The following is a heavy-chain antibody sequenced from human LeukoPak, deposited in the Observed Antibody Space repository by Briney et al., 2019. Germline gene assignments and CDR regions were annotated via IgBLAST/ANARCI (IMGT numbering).Heavy chain of an antibody. Sequence: GGSLRLSCAASGFTFSSYGMHWVRQAPGKGLEWVAFIRYDGSNKYYADSVKGRFTISRDNSKNTLYLQMNSMRAEDTAVYYCRYYGSGSYYTLDYWGQGTLVTVSS. CDR1: GFTFSSYG. CDR3: RYYGSGSYYTLDY. J-gene: IGHJ4*02. CDR2: IRYDGSNK. D-gene: IGHD3-10*01. V-gene: IGHV3-30*02.